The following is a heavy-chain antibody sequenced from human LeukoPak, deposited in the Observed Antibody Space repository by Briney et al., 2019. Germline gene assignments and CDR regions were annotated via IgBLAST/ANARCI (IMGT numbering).Heavy chain of an antibody. D-gene: IGHD3-3*01. CDR2: IYYSGST. Sequence: SETLSLTCTVSGGSISSGGYYWSWLRQHPGTGLEWLGYIYYSGSTYYNPSLKSRVTISVDTSKNQFSLKLSSVTAADTAVYYCARGYDFWSGYYLFGMDVWGQGTTVTVSS. J-gene: IGHJ6*02. CDR3: ARGYDFWSGYYLFGMDV. CDR1: GGSISSGGYY. V-gene: IGHV4-31*03.